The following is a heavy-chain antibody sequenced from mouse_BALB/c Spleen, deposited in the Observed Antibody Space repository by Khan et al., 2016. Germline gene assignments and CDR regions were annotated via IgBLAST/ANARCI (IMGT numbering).Heavy chain of an antibody. CDR3: ARGSSTTAKFAY. D-gene: IGHD1-2*01. J-gene: IGHJ3*01. Sequence: QIQLVQSGPELKKPGETVKISCKASGYTFTNYGMNWVKQAPGKGLKWMGWINTYTGEPTYADDFKGRFAFSLETSASTAYLQLNNLKTEDTATYYCARGSSTTAKFAYWGQGTRVTVSA. V-gene: IGHV9-3-1*01. CDR1: GYTFTNYG. CDR2: INTYTGEP.